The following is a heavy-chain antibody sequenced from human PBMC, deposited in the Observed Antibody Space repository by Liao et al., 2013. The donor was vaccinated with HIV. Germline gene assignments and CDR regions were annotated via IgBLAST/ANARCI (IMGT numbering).Heavy chain of an antibody. D-gene: IGHD6-13*01. Sequence: QVQLQESGPGLVKPSETLSLTCTVSGGSISSYYWSWIRQPAGKGLEWIGRIYTSGSTNYNPSLKSRVTVSLDTSKKQFSLKVSSVTAADTAVYYCARDRGTSWPSDAFDIWGQGTMVTVSS. CDR2: IYTSGST. V-gene: IGHV4-4*07. CDR1: GGSISSYY. J-gene: IGHJ3*02. CDR3: ARDRGTSWPSDAFDI.